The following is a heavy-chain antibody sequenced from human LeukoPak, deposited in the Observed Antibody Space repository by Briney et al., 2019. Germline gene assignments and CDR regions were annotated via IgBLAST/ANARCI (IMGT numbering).Heavy chain of an antibody. D-gene: IGHD3-22*01. J-gene: IGHJ4*02. Sequence: LSETLSLTCAVYGGSFSGYYWSWIRQPPGKGLEWIGEINHSGSTNYNPSLKSRVTISVDTSKNQFSLKLSSVTAADTAVYYCARGIYYDSSGPDYWGQGTLVTVSS. CDR2: INHSGST. V-gene: IGHV4-34*01. CDR3: ARGIYYDSSGPDY. CDR1: GGSFSGYY.